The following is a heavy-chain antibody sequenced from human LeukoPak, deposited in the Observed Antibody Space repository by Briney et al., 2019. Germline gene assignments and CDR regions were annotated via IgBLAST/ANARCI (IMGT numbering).Heavy chain of an antibody. CDR2: ISYHGSAK. CDR1: GFTISSHG. V-gene: IGHV3-30*03. Sequence: GTSLRLSCVVSGFTISSHGMHWVRQAPGKGLEWVAMISYHGSAKYYGDSVQGRFTISRDISKNTLYLQMDSLRPEDTAVYYCATVRGGNTRDFDYWGQGTLVTVSS. D-gene: IGHD3-16*01. J-gene: IGHJ4*02. CDR3: ATVRGGNTRDFDY.